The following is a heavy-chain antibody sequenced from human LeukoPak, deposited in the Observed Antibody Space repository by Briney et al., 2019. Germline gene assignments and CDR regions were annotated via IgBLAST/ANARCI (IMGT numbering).Heavy chain of an antibody. J-gene: IGHJ4*02. CDR1: GFTFSSYA. CDR2: ISGSGGST. CDR3: AKWGMVRGVTPNDY. D-gene: IGHD3-10*01. V-gene: IGHV3-23*01. Sequence: GGSLRLSCAASGFTFSSYAMSWVRQAPGKGLEWVSAISGSGGSTYYADSVKGRFTISRDNSKNTLYLQMNSLGAEDTAVYYCAKWGMVRGVTPNDYWGQGTLVTVSS.